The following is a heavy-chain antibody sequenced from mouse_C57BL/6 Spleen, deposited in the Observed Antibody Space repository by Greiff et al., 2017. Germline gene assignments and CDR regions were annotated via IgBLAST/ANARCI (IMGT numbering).Heavy chain of an antibody. CDR2: IDPYGSET. J-gene: IGHJ2*01. D-gene: IGHD2-3*01. V-gene: IGHV1-52*01. Sequence: VQLQQPGADLVRPGSSVKLSCTASGYTFTSYWMHWVNQRPIQGLEWIGNIDPYGSETHYNQKFKDKATLTVDKSSSTAYLQLSSLTSEDSAIYYCARSGDGYGGDYWGQGTTLTVSS. CDR3: ARSGDGYGGDY. CDR1: GYTFTSYW.